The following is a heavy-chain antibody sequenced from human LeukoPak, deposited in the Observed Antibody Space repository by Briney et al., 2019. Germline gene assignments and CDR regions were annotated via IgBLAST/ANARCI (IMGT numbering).Heavy chain of an antibody. CDR3: GRVHCSTNSCYDYYDYYMDV. D-gene: IGHD2-15*01. CDR1: GFRFDDYS. V-gene: IGHV3-20*04. Sequence: GGSLRLSCAASGFRFDDYSMNWVRHVPGKGLEWVAGINWDGASTGYRDSMKGRFTISRDNGKNSLYLQMNSLRVEDTAVYYCGRVHCSTNSCYDYYDYYMDVSAKGTTVTVSS. CDR2: INWDGAST. J-gene: IGHJ6*03.